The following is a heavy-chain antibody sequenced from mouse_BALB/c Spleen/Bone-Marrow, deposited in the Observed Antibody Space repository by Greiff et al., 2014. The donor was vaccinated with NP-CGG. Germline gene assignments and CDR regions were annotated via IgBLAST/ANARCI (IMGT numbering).Heavy chain of an antibody. J-gene: IGHJ4*01. CDR2: INPNNGGT. V-gene: IGHV1-18*01. CDR3: ARSEGRYYFAMNY. Sequence: VQLKESGPELVKPGTSVKISCKTSGYTFTEYTMHRVKQSHGKSLEWIGGINPNNGGTSYNQKFKGKATLTVDKSSSTAYMELRSLTSEDSAVYYCARSEGRYYFAMNYWGQGTSVTASS. CDR1: GYTFTEYT.